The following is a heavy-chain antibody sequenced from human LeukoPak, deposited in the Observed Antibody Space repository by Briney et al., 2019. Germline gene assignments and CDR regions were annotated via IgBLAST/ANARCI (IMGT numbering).Heavy chain of an antibody. J-gene: IGHJ4*02. CDR1: GGSFSGYY. D-gene: IGHD6-13*01. V-gene: IGHV4-34*01. Sequence: SETLSLTCAVYGGSFSGYYWSWIRQPPGKGLEWIGEINHSGSTNYNPSLKSRVTISVDTSKNQFSLKLSSVTAADTAVYYCARGDSSWYFDYWGQGTLVSVSS. CDR3: ARGDSSWYFDY. CDR2: INHSGST.